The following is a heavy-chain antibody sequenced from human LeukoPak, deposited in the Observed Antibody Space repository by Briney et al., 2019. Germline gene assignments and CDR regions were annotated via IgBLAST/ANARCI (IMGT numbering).Heavy chain of an antibody. CDR3: AKGPVVVTATPTPGDY. CDR2: INPHSGGT. CDR1: VYTFTGHY. J-gene: IGHJ4*02. V-gene: IGHV1-2*02. Sequence: ASVKVSCKASVYTFTGHYMHWVRQAPGQGLEWMGWINPHSGGTNYAQKFQGRVTMTRDTSISTAYMELSRLRSDDTAVYYCAKGPVVVTATPTPGDYWGQGTLVTVSS. D-gene: IGHD2-21*02.